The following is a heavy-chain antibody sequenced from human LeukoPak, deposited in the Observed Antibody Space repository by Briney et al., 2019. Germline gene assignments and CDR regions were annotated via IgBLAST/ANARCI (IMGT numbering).Heavy chain of an antibody. Sequence: PSETLSLTCTVSGGSISSGSYYWGWIRQPPGKGLEWIGSFYYRGSTYYNPSLKSRVNIYVDTSKNQFSLNLSSVTAADTAVYYRARRGIGGANYYWGQGTLVTVSS. V-gene: IGHV4-39*01. CDR3: ARRGIGGANYY. CDR1: GGSISSGSYY. CDR2: FYYRGST. D-gene: IGHD1-26*01. J-gene: IGHJ4*02.